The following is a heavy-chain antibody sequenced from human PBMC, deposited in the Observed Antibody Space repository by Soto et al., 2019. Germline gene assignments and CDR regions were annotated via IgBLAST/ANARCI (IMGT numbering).Heavy chain of an antibody. D-gene: IGHD4-17*01. V-gene: IGHV3-23*01. CDR1: EFSFSRYA. J-gene: IGHJ4*02. Sequence: VGSLRLSCVASEFSFSRYAMTWVRQAAGKGLQWVAGLGPDGRNTFYGESVRGRFTISRDNSRNTLYLQMSSLRAEDTAVYFCVKQMTTWTDSFFDFWGQGIQVTVSS. CDR2: LGPDGRNT. CDR3: VKQMTTWTDSFFDF.